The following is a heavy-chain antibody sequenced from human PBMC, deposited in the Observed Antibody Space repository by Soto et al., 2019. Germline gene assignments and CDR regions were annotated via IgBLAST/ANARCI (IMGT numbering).Heavy chain of an antibody. CDR2: TYYRSKWYN. CDR1: GDSVSSNSAA. D-gene: IGHD3-16*02. V-gene: IGHV6-1*01. Sequence: SQTLSLTCAISGDSVSSNSAAWNWIRQSPSRGLEWLGRTYYRSKWYNDYAVSVKSRITINPDTSKNQFSLQLNSVTPEDTAVYYCARVQYYDYVWGSYRSYYYYGMDVWGQGTTVTVSS. CDR3: ARVQYYDYVWGSYRSYYYYGMDV. J-gene: IGHJ6*02.